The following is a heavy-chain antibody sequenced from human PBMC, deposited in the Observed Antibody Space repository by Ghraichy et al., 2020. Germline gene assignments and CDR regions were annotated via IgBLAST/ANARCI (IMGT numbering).Heavy chain of an antibody. D-gene: IGHD6-13*01. CDR1: GYTFTGYY. Sequence: ASVKVSCKASGYTFTGYYMHWVRQAPGQGLEWMGWINPNSGGTNYAQKFQGWVTMTRDTSISTAYMELSRLRSDDTAVYYCAREPIAAAGPNQYYYYYYGMDVWGQGTTVTVSS. J-gene: IGHJ6*02. CDR3: AREPIAAAGPNQYYYYYYGMDV. CDR2: INPNSGGT. V-gene: IGHV1-2*04.